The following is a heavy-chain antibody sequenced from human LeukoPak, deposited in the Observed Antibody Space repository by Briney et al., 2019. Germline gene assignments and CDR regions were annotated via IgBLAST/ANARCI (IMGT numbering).Heavy chain of an antibody. CDR3: ARARDMSYGDFPLGS. V-gene: IGHV1-2*02. D-gene: IGHD4-17*01. CDR1: GYTFTGYY. J-gene: IGHJ4*02. Sequence: ASVKVPCKASGYTFTGYYMYWVRKAPGQGLEWMGWINPNTGGTIYAQKFQGRVTMTRDRSITTAYMELSRLRSDDTAVYYCARARDMSYGDFPLGSWGQGTLVTVSS. CDR2: INPNTGGT.